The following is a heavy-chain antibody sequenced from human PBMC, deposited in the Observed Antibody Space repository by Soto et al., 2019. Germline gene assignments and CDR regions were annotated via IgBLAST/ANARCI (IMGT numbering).Heavy chain of an antibody. CDR3: VRGLYYQPGVAWSDP. CDR1: GFIFNKYS. CDR2: ISANSRTL. J-gene: IGHJ5*02. Sequence: GGSLRLSCAASGFIFNKYSMSWVRQAPGKGLEWVSYISANSRTLYYADSVKGRFTISRDNAKNSLYLKRDSPRAEDTAVYYCVRGLYYQPGVAWSDPWGQGTRVTVSS. V-gene: IGHV3-48*01. D-gene: IGHD2-2*01.